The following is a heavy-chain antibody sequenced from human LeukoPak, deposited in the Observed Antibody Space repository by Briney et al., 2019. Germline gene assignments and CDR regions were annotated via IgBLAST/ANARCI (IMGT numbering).Heavy chain of an antibody. CDR2: IYYSGDT. V-gene: IGHV4-39*02. CDR3: ARDFRIVGPSLVLPGAFDI. D-gene: IGHD1-26*01. CDR1: GGSISSSSHY. Sequence: KSSETLSLTCTVSGGSISSSSHYWGWIRQPPGKGLEWISSIYYSGDTYYNPSLKSRVTTSVDTSKSQFSLRLSSVTAADTAVYYCARDFRIVGPSLVLPGAFDIWGQGTMVTVSS. J-gene: IGHJ3*02.